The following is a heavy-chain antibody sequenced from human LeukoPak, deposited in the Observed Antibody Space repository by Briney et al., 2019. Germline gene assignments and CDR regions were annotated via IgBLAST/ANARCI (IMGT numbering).Heavy chain of an antibody. V-gene: IGHV3-15*01. CDR1: GFTFNNAW. D-gene: IGHD1-1*01. Sequence: PRGSLRLSCAASGFTFNNAWMSWVRQAPEEGLGWVGRIKSETDGGTTDYAAPVKGRFTLSRDDSKNTLYLQMNSLKTEDTAVYYCATSKVESTSWFDSWGQGTLVTVSS. CDR3: ATSKVESTSWFDS. CDR2: IKSETDGGTT. J-gene: IGHJ5*01.